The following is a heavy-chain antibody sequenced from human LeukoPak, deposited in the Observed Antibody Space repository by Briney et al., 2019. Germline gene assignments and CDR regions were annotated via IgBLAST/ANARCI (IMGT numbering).Heavy chain of an antibody. Sequence: KPSETLSLTCAVYGGSFSGYYWSWIRQPPGKGLEWIGEINHSGSTNYNPSLKSRVTISVDTSKNQFSLKLSSVTAADTAVYYCARAHIVVVPAACNWFDPWGQGTLVTVSS. CDR3: ARAHIVVVPAACNWFDP. CDR1: GGSFSGYY. CDR2: INHSGST. D-gene: IGHD2-2*01. J-gene: IGHJ5*02. V-gene: IGHV4-34*01.